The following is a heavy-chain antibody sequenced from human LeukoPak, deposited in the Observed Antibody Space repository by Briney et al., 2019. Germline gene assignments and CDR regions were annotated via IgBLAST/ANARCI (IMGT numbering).Heavy chain of an antibody. CDR1: GFTFSKYY. Sequence: GGSLRLSCAASGFTFSKYYMSWIRQAPGKGLEWISYIVNSGGTTSYADSVQGRFTISSDDAKNTLYLQMNSLRAEDTAVYYCARNRGADYWGQGTLATVSS. CDR3: ARNRGADY. CDR2: IVNSGGTT. J-gene: IGHJ4*02. V-gene: IGHV3-11*01. D-gene: IGHD3-10*01.